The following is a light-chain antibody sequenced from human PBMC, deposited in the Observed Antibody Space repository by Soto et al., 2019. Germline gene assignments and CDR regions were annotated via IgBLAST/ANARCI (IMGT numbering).Light chain of an antibody. Sequence: DIQTTQSPSILAASVGDRVTITCRASQTISNWLAWYQQKPGKAPELLIYDASSLKSGVPSRFSGSGSGTDFTLTISSLQPDDFATYYCQHFSSYSTSMFGQGTKVEIK. J-gene: IGKJ1*01. CDR1: QTISNW. CDR2: DAS. CDR3: QHFSSYSTSM. V-gene: IGKV1-5*01.